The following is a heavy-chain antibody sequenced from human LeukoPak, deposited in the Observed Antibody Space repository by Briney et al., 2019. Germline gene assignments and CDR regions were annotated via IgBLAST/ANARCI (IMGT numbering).Heavy chain of an antibody. CDR3: AKDPKSSSGWPNPSDY. D-gene: IGHD6-19*01. CDR2: IYSGGST. J-gene: IGHJ4*02. Sequence: GGSLRLSCAASGFTVSSNYMSWVRQAPGKGLEWVSVIYSGGSTYYADSVKGRFTISRDNSKNTLYLQMNSLRAEDTAVYYCAKDPKSSSGWPNPSDYWGQGTLVTVSS. CDR1: GFTVSSNY. V-gene: IGHV3-53*05.